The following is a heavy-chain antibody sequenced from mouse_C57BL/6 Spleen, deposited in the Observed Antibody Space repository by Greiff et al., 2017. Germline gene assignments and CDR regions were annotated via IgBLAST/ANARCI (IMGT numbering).Heavy chain of an antibody. CDR3: ARSQPIYYGNYGGYFDV. J-gene: IGHJ1*03. D-gene: IGHD2-1*01. V-gene: IGHV1-69*01. CDR2: IDPSDSYT. Sequence: PGQGLEWIGEIDPSDSYTNYNQKFKGKSTLTVDKSSSTAYMQLSSLTSEDSAVYYCARSQPIYYGNYGGYFDVWGTGTTVTVSS.